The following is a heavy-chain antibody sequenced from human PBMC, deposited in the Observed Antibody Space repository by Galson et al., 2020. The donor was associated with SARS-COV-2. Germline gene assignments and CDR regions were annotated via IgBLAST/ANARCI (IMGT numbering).Heavy chain of an antibody. V-gene: IGHV1-2*04. CDR2: INPNSGGT. CDR1: GYTFTGYY. Sequence: ASVKVSCKACGYTFTGYYMHWVRQAPGQGLEWMGWINPNSGGTNYAPKFQGSVTMTSDTSISTAYMELSRLRSDDTAVYYCARGATMTTVTTERWDYYYYMDVWGKGTTVTVSS. CDR3: ARGATMTTVTTERWDYYYYMDV. J-gene: IGHJ6*03. D-gene: IGHD4-17*01.